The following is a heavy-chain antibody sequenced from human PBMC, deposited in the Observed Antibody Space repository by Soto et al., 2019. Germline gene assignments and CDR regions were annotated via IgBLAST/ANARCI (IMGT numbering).Heavy chain of an antibody. CDR3: ARDQVAGTRYFDL. CDR2: ISSSSSYI. V-gene: IGHV3-21*01. J-gene: IGHJ2*01. D-gene: IGHD6-19*01. Sequence: EVQLVESGGGLVKPGGSLRRSGAASGFTFSSYSMNWVRQAPGKGLEWVSSISSSSSYIYYADSVKGRFTISRDNAKNSLYLQMNSLRAEDTAVYYCARDQVAGTRYFDLWGRGTLVTVSS. CDR1: GFTFSSYS.